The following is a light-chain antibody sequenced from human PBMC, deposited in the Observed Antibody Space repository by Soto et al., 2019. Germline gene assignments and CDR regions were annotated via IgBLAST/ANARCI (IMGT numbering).Light chain of an antibody. J-gene: IGKJ5*01. CDR2: GAS. CDR1: QSVNNNN. V-gene: IGKV3-20*01. CDR3: QQYGRSPIT. Sequence: EIVLTQSPGTLSLSPGERATLSCGASQSVNNNNLAWYHQKSGQTPRLLFYGASSRATGIPDRFGGSGSGTDFTLTISRLEPEDFAVYYCQQYGRSPITFGQGTRLEIK.